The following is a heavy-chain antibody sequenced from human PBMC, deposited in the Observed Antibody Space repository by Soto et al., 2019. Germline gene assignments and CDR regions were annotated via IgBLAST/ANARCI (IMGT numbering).Heavy chain of an antibody. Sequence: ASVKVSCKASGYTFTNYAMHWVRQAPGQRLEWMGWINADNGNTKYSQKFQGRVTITRDTSAGIVYMELSSLTSEDTAVYYCARGSFPSGSQFHYGMDVWGQGTTVTVSS. V-gene: IGHV1-3*01. CDR3: ARGSFPSGSQFHYGMDV. CDR2: INADNGNT. CDR1: GYTFTNYA. J-gene: IGHJ6*02. D-gene: IGHD1-26*01.